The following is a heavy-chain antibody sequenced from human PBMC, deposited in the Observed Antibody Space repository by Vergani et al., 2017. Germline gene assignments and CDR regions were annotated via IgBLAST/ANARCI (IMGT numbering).Heavy chain of an antibody. CDR3: ARVRKWLLLQRDAFDI. Sequence: QVQLVQSGAEVKKPGASVKVSCKASGYTFTSYYMHWVRQAPGQGLEWMGIINPSGGSTSYAQKFQGRVTMTRDTSTSTVYMELSILRSEDTAVYYCARVRKWLLLQRDAFDIWGQGTMVTVSS. CDR1: GYTFTSYY. V-gene: IGHV1-46*01. D-gene: IGHD3-22*01. J-gene: IGHJ3*02. CDR2: INPSGGST.